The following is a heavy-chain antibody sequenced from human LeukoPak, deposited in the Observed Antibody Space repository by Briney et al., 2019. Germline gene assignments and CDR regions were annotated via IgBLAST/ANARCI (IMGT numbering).Heavy chain of an antibody. V-gene: IGHV3-21*01. J-gene: IGHJ6*02. CDR1: GFTFSSFS. D-gene: IGHD5-18*01. CDR3: ARESGSRTASSMDV. CDR2: ISSSSSYI. Sequence: GGSLRLSCAASGFTFSSFSMNWVRQAPGKGLEWVSSISSSSSYIYYADSVKGRFTISRDNAKNSLYLQMNSLRAEDTAVYYCARESGSRTASSMDVWGQGTTVTVSS.